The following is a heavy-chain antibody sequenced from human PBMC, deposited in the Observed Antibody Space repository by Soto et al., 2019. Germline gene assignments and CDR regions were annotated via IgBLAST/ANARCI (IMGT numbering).Heavy chain of an antibody. CDR3: ARGDYPAYYYYYASDV. D-gene: IGHD4-17*01. J-gene: IGHJ6*02. CDR2: ISPGDSYI. V-gene: IGHV3-11*06. CDR1: RFTFSDYY. Sequence: GSLRLSCAASRFTFSDYYMYWVRQAPGKGLEWLSYISPGDSYIEYADSVKGRFTISRDDVQNSLFLEMNSLRAEDTAVYYCARGDYPAYYYYYASDVWGQGTTVTVSS.